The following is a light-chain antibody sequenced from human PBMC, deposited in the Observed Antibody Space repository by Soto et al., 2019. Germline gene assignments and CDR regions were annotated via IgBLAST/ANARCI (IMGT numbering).Light chain of an antibody. CDR3: SSYTSSRLVV. CDR1: SSDVGGYNY. J-gene: IGLJ2*01. Sequence: SVLTQPASVSGSPGQSITISCTGTSSDVGGYNYVSWYQQHPGKAPKLMIYDVSNRPSGVSNRFSGSKSGNTASLTISGLQAEDEADYYCSSYTSSRLVVFGGGTKLTVL. V-gene: IGLV2-14*01. CDR2: DVS.